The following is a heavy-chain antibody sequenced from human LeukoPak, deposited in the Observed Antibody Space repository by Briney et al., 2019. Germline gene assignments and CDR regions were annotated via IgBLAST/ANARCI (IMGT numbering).Heavy chain of an antibody. D-gene: IGHD3-22*01. CDR1: GYSISSGYY. CDR2: IFRSGST. Sequence: SETLSLTCTVSGYSISSGYYWGWIRQPPGKGLEWIGSIFRSGSTYYNPSLKSRVTISVDTSKNQFSLKLSSVTAADTAVYYCARGPTMIVVPFNPGIDYWGQGTLVTVSS. V-gene: IGHV4-38-2*02. CDR3: ARGPTMIVVPFNPGIDY. J-gene: IGHJ4*02.